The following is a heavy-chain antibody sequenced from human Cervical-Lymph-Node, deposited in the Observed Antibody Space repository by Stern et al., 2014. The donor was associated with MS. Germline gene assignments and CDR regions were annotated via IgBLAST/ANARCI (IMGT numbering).Heavy chain of an antibody. J-gene: IGHJ4*02. CDR1: GITFDDYA. V-gene: IGHV3-9*01. D-gene: IGHD3-10*01. CDR3: AKDIGITMDRGAFDS. CDR2: ITWDSVDV. Sequence: VQLVESGGGLVQPGGSLRLSCKASGITFDDYAMHWVRQVPGRGLEWVSGITWDSVDVGYAASVKGRFTISRDNAKNSLYLQMDSLRVEDTALYFCAKDIGITMDRGAFDSWGQGTLVTVSS.